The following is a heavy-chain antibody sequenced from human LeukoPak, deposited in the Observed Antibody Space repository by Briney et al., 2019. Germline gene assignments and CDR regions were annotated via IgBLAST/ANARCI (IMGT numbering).Heavy chain of an antibody. CDR3: ARIRGYSGYDAIDY. Sequence: SETLSLTCTVSGGSISSYYWSWIRQPPGKGLEWIGYIYTSGSTNYNPSLKSRVTISVDTSKNQFSLKLSSVTAADTAVYYCARIRGYSGYDAIDYWGQGTLVTVSS. J-gene: IGHJ4*02. D-gene: IGHD5-12*01. CDR2: IYTSGST. CDR1: GGSISSYY. V-gene: IGHV4-4*09.